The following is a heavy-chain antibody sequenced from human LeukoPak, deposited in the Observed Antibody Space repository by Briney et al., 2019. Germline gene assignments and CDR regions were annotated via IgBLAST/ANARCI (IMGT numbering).Heavy chain of an antibody. J-gene: IGHJ4*02. CDR1: GGSISSGGYY. Sequence: SQTLSLTCTVSGGSISSGGYYWSWIRQHPGKGLEWIGYIYYSGSTYYNPSLKSRVTISVDTSKNQFSLKLSSVTAADTAVYYCARAPPGNDLTRGYFDYWGQGTLVTVSS. CDR3: ARAPPGNDLTRGYFDY. CDR2: IYYSGST. D-gene: IGHD1-1*01. V-gene: IGHV4-31*03.